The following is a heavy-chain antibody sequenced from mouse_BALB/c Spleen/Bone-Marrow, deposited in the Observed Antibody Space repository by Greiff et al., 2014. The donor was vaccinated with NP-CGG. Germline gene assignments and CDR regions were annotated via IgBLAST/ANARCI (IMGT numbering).Heavy chain of an antibody. V-gene: IGHV1S34*01. Sequence: LVKTGASVKISCKASGYSFTGYYMHWVKQSHGKSLEWIGYISCYNGATSYNQKFRGKATFTVDTSSSTAYMQFNSLTSEDSAVYYCAGKKYGIPYAMDYWGQGTSVTVSS. D-gene: IGHD2-10*02. CDR1: GYSFTGYY. CDR3: AGKKYGIPYAMDY. J-gene: IGHJ4*01. CDR2: ISCYNGAT.